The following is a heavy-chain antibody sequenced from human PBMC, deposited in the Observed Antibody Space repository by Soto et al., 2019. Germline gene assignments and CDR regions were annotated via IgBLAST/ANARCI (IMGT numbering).Heavy chain of an antibody. V-gene: IGHV3-30*18. CDR1: GFTFSSSG. CDR3: VKDAGLWLVLGFHFDY. Sequence: GQLAASGGGVVRPGRSLRLSCAASGFTFSSSGMHWVRQAPGKGLEWVAVITWDGSEQYYGDSVKGRFIISRDNSNNTVYLKMHSLRTEDTAVYSCVKDAGLWLVLGFHFDYWGPGILVTVSS. J-gene: IGHJ4*02. CDR2: ITWDGSEQ. D-gene: IGHD6-19*01.